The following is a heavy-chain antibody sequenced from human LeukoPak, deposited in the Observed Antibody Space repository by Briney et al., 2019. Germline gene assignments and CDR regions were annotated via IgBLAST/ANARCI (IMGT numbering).Heavy chain of an antibody. D-gene: IGHD3-9*01. CDR1: GFTFDDYA. J-gene: IGHJ4*02. V-gene: IGHV3-21*01. CDR3: ARDRSFYYDILTGYSD. Sequence: PGGSLRLSCAASGFTFDDYAMHWVRQAPGKGLEWDSSISSSSSYIYYADSVKGRFTISRDNAKNSLYLQMNSLRAEDTAVYYCARDRSFYYDILTGYSDWGQGTLVTVSS. CDR2: ISSSSSYI.